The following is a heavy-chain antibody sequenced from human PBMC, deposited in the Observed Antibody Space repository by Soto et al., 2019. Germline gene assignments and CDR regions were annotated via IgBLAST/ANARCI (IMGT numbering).Heavy chain of an antibody. CDR2: IHYSGST. J-gene: IGHJ5*02. Sequence: SETLSLTCRVSGGSISRSPHYWGWIRQPPGKGLEWIGSIHYSGSTNYNPSLKSRVTISVDTSTNQFSLKLSSVTAADTAVYYCARSLYDILTGSVYNWFDPWGQGTLVPVSS. V-gene: IGHV4-39*01. D-gene: IGHD3-9*01. CDR1: GGSISRSPHY. CDR3: ARSLYDILTGSVYNWFDP.